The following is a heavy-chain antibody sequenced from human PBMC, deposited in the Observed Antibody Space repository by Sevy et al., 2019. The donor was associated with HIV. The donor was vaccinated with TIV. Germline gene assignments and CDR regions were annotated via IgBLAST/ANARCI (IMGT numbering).Heavy chain of an antibody. J-gene: IGHJ5*01. CDR3: TRDVAALDS. Sequence: GGSLRLSCAASGFIFSNHWMTWVRQTPEKGLEWVASMNKDGSGIYYVDSVKGRFTISRDNAKNSLYLQMHSLRAEDTAVYYCTRDVAALDSWGQGTLVTVSS. CDR1: GFIFSNHW. V-gene: IGHV3-7*01. D-gene: IGHD6-25*01. CDR2: MNKDGSGI.